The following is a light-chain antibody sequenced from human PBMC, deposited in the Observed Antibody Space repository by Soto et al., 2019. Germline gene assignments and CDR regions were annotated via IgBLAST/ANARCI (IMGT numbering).Light chain of an antibody. V-gene: IGKV3-15*01. CDR3: QQRNSWPPTFT. Sequence: EIVMTQSPATLSVSPGGRATLSCRASQSISDTLAWYQQKPGQAPRLLIYGASTRATGIPARFSGSGSGTDFTLTISSLEPEDFAVYYCQQRNSWPPTFTFGQGTRLEIK. CDR2: GAS. CDR1: QSISDT. J-gene: IGKJ5*01.